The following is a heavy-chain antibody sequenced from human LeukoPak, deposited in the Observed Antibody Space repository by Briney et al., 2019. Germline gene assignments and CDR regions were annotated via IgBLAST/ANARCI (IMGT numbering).Heavy chain of an antibody. Sequence: GGSLRLSCAASGFTFDDYAMHWVRQAPGKGLEWVSGISWNSGSIGYADSVKGRFTISRDNAKNSLYLQMNSLRAEDMALYYCAKDFEMATTTPYFDYWGQGTLVTVSS. CDR1: GFTFDDYA. J-gene: IGHJ4*02. CDR2: ISWNSGSI. CDR3: AKDFEMATTTPYFDY. V-gene: IGHV3-9*03. D-gene: IGHD5-24*01.